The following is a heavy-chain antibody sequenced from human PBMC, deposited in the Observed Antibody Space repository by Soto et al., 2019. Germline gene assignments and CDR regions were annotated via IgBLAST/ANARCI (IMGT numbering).Heavy chain of an antibody. D-gene: IGHD4-17*01. J-gene: IGHJ4*02. Sequence: SETLSLTCAVYGGSFSGYYWSWIRQPPGKGLEWIGEINHSGSTNYNPSLKSRVTISVDTSKNQFSLKLSSVTAADTAVYYCARGCRGSVTGYYFDYWGQGTLVTVS. CDR2: INHSGST. CDR3: ARGCRGSVTGYYFDY. CDR1: GGSFSGYY. V-gene: IGHV4-34*01.